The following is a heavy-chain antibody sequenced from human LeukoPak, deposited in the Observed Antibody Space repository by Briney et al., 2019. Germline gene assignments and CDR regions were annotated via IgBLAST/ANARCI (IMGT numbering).Heavy chain of an antibody. CDR1: GYTLTELS. J-gene: IGHJ4*02. Sequence: AASVKVSCKVSGYTLTELSMHWVRQAPGKGLEWMGGFDPEDGETIYAQKFQGRVTMTEDTSTDTAYMELSSLRSEDTAVYYCALHYRRWGSYLPRGDYWGQGTLVTVSS. D-gene: IGHD1-26*01. CDR2: FDPEDGET. V-gene: IGHV1-24*01. CDR3: ALHYRRWGSYLPRGDY.